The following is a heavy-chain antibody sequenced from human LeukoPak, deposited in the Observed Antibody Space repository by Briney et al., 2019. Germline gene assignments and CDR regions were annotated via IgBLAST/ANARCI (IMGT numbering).Heavy chain of an antibody. V-gene: IGHV3-9*01. Sequence: PGGSLRLSRAASGFTFDDYAMHWVRQAPGKGLEWVSGISWNSGSIGYADSVKGRFTISRGNAKNSLYLQMNSLRAEDTALYYCAKGLSRNDAFDIWGQGTMVTVSS. CDR1: GFTFDDYA. CDR3: AKGLSRNDAFDI. CDR2: ISWNSGSI. J-gene: IGHJ3*02.